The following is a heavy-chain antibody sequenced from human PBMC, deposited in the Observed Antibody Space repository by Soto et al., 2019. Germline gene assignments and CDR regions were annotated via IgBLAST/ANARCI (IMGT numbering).Heavy chain of an antibody. CDR3: ARDGEHRGSGNFDY. D-gene: IGHD3-10*01. V-gene: IGHV1-8*01. J-gene: IGHJ4*02. CDR1: GYTFTSYD. CDR2: MNPNTGDT. Sequence: VSCKASGYTFTSYDVNWVRQATGQGLEWMGWMNPNTGDTGYAQEFQGRVTMTRDTSTSTAYMELSSLTSEDTAVYYCARDGEHRGSGNFDYWGQGALVTVSS.